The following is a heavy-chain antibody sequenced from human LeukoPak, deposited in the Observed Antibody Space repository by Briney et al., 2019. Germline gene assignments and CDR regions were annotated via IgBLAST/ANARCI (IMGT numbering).Heavy chain of an antibody. Sequence: SQTLSLTCTVSGGSISSGDYYWSWIRQPPGKGLEWIGYIYYSGSTYYDPSLKSRVTMSVDTSKNQFSLRLTSVTAADTAVYYCASARYTGSYSLFDYWGQGTLDTVSS. J-gene: IGHJ4*02. V-gene: IGHV4-30-4*01. CDR1: GGSISSGDYY. D-gene: IGHD1-26*01. CDR2: IYYSGST. CDR3: ASARYTGSYSLFDY.